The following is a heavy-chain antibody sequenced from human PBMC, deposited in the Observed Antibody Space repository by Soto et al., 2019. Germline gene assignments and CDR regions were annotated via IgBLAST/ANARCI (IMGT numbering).Heavy chain of an antibody. CDR2: INHSGST. D-gene: IGHD2-2*02. V-gene: IGHV4-34*01. J-gene: IGHJ6*02. CDR3: ARGLYRLTSYYGMDV. CDR1: GGSFSGYY. Sequence: SETLSLTCAVYGGSFSGYYWSWIRQPPGKGLEWIGEINHSGSTNYNPSLKSRVTISVDTSKNQFSLKLSSVTAADTAVYYCARGLYRLTSYYGMDVWGQGTTVTVS.